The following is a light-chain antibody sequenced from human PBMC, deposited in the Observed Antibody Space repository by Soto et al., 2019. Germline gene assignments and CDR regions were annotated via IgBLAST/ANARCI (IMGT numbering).Light chain of an antibody. CDR2: AAS. Sequence: DIQMTQSPSSLSASVGDRVTITCRASQGISNSLAWYQQKPGKVPKLLIYAASTLQSGVPSRFSGSGSETDFTLTISSLLPEDVATYYCQKYNTAPWTFGQGTKVEIK. CDR3: QKYNTAPWT. V-gene: IGKV1-27*01. J-gene: IGKJ1*01. CDR1: QGISNS.